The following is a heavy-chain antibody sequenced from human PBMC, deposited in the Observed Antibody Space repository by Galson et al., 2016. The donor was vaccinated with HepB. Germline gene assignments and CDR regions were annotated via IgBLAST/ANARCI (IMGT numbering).Heavy chain of an antibody. V-gene: IGHV4-59*01. Sequence: SETLSLTCTVSGGSISSYYWSWIRQPPGKGLEWIGYISYSGSTNYSPSLERRITISVDTSKNQFSLKLSSVTAADTAACYCARGRSNSWPGRLDDCGQGALVTVSS. CDR3: ARGRSNSWPGRLDD. D-gene: IGHD6-13*01. CDR2: ISYSGST. J-gene: IGHJ4*02. CDR1: GGSISSYY.